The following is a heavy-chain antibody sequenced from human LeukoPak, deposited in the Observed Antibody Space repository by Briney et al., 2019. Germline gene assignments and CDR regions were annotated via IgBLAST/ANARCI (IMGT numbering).Heavy chain of an antibody. D-gene: IGHD6-13*01. CDR1: GFTFSSYW. CDR3: ARIGYSISWSGDY. CDR2: INSDGSST. J-gene: IGHJ4*02. Sequence: GGSLRLSCAASGFTFSSYWMHWVRQAPGKGLVWVSRINSDGSSTSYADSVKGRFAISRDNSKNTLYLQMNSLRAEDTAVYYCARIGYSISWSGDYWGQGSLVTVSS. V-gene: IGHV3-74*01.